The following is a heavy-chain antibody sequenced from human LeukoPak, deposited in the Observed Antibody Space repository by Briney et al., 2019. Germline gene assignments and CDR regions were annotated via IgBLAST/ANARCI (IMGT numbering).Heavy chain of an antibody. CDR1: GVTFSDYY. CDR3: AKGGEWLQFAYYYFDY. V-gene: IGHV3-9*01. J-gene: IGHJ4*02. CDR2: ISWNSGSI. D-gene: IGHD5-24*01. Sequence: GGSLRLSCAASGVTFSDYYMSWIRQAPGKGLEWVSGISWNSGSIGYADSVKGRFTISRDNAKNSLYLQMNSLRAEDTALYYCAKGGEWLQFAYYYFDYWGQGTLVTVSS.